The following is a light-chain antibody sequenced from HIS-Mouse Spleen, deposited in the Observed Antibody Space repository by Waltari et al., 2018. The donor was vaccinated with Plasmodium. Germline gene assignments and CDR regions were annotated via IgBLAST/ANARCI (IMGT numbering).Light chain of an antibody. Sequence: QSALTQPRSVSGSPGQSVPISCTGTTRDVSGYTYVSWYQQHPGKAPKLMIYDVSKRPSGVPDRFSGSKSGNTASLTISGLQAEDEADYYCCSYAGSYTYVFGTGTKVTVL. J-gene: IGLJ1*01. CDR1: TRDVSGYTY. CDR2: DVS. V-gene: IGLV2-11*01. CDR3: CSYAGSYTYV.